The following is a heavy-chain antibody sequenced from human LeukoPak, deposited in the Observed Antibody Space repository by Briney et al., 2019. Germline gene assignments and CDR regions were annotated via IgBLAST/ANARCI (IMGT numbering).Heavy chain of an antibody. CDR1: GGSIRSGAYY. D-gene: IGHD1-1*01. CDR2: IYFSGST. J-gene: IGHJ4*02. Sequence: SETLSLTCTVSGGSIRSGAYYWSWIRQPAGKGLEWIGRIYFSGSTNYNPSLKSRVTISVDTSKNQFSLKLSSVTAADTAVYYCAGTNWSDDYWGQGTLVTVSS. CDR3: AGTNWSDDY. V-gene: IGHV4-61*10.